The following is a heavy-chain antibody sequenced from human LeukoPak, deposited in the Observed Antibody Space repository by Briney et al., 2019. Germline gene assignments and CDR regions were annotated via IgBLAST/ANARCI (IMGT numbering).Heavy chain of an antibody. Sequence: QSGGSLRLSCAPSGFTFDDYAMHWVRQPPGKGLDGVSGISWNSGSIGYADSVKGRFTISRDNAKNSLYLQMNSLRAEDTALYYCAKSYYYDSSGYWDYWGQGTLVTVSS. CDR2: ISWNSGSI. CDR1: GFTFDDYA. CDR3: AKSYYYDSSGYWDY. D-gene: IGHD3-22*01. J-gene: IGHJ4*02. V-gene: IGHV3-9*01.